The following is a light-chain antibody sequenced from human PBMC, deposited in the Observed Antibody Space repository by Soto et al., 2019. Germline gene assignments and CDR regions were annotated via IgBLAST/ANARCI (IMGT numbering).Light chain of an antibody. CDR1: SSDVGAYNY. CDR2: DVS. CDR3: SSYTTSFTYV. Sequence: QSALTQPASVSGSPGQSTAISCTGTSSDVGAYNYVSWYQQYPGKAPKLMIYDVSNRPSGVSDRFSGSKSGNTASLTISGLQAEDEADYYCSSYTTSFTYVFGTGTKVTVL. J-gene: IGLJ1*01. V-gene: IGLV2-14*03.